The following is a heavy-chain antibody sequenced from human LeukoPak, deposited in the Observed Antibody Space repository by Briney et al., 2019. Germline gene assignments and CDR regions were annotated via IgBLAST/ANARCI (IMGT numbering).Heavy chain of an antibody. Sequence: SETLSLTCIVSGGSISGYYWSWIRQPPGKGLEWIGSIYYSGSTDYNPSLKSRVIISVDASKNQFSLSLISVTAADTAVYYCARDGVSALNLYSDLWGRGTLVTVSS. CDR1: GGSISGYY. CDR3: ARDGVSALNLYSDL. V-gene: IGHV4-59*01. CDR2: IYYSGST. J-gene: IGHJ2*01. D-gene: IGHD3-3*01.